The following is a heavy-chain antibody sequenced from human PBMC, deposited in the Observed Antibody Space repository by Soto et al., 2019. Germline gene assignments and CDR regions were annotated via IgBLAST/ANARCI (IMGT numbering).Heavy chain of an antibody. CDR1: GFTFSSYA. J-gene: IGHJ1*01. Sequence: QVQVVQSGGGVVQPGRSLRLSCAASGFTFSSYAMHWVRQAPGKGLEWVAAISHDGNAKYYPDSVKGRFTISRDNSKNTLSLQLNSLRAEDTAVYYCARELGRVAYFQHWGQGTLVTVSS. D-gene: IGHD1-26*01. CDR3: ARELGRVAYFQH. V-gene: IGHV3-30-3*01. CDR2: ISHDGNAK.